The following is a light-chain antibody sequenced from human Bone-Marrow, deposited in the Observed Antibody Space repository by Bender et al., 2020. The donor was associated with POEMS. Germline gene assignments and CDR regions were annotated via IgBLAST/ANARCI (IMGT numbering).Light chain of an antibody. Sequence: QSALTQPASVSGSPGQSITISCTGTSRDVGGYEYVSWYQHHPGKAPKLMIYDVTIRPSGVSDRFSGSKSGNTASLTISRLQAEDEADYYCSSSTSSNTWVFGGGTKLTVL. CDR2: DVT. V-gene: IGLV2-14*03. J-gene: IGLJ3*02. CDR1: SRDVGGYEY. CDR3: SSSTSSNTWV.